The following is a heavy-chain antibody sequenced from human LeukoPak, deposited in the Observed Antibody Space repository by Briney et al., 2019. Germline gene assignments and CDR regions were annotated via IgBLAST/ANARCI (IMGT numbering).Heavy chain of an antibody. J-gene: IGHJ4*02. CDR2: ISYDGSNK. CDR1: GFTFSGYG. D-gene: IGHD4-17*01. CDR3: AKTGYGDFGDYFDY. Sequence: GGSLRLSCAASGFTFSGYGMYWVRQAPGRGVEWVEIISYDGSNKYYADSVKGRFTISRDNSKNTLYLQMNSLRGEDTAVYYCAKTGYGDFGDYFDYWGQGNLVTVSS. V-gene: IGHV3-30*18.